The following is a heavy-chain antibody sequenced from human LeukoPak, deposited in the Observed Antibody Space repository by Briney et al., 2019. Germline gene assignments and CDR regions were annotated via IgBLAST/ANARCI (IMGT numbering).Heavy chain of an antibody. CDR1: GYSFADYY. CDR2: ISGYNGHT. CDR3: ARASGDGYSPVVY. Sequence: ASVKVSCKASGYSFADYYMHWVRQAPGQGLEWMGWISGYNGHTNYAQKFQGRVTMTTDTSTNMVYMELRSLRSEDTAVYYCARASGDGYSPVVYWGQGTLVTVSS. D-gene: IGHD5-24*01. J-gene: IGHJ4*02. V-gene: IGHV1-18*04.